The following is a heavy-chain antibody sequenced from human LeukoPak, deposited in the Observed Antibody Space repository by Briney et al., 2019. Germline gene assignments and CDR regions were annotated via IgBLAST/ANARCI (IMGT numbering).Heavy chain of an antibody. Sequence: SETLSLTCTVSGGSISSYYWSWIRQPAGKGLEWIGRIYTSGSTNYNPSLKSRVPMSVDTSKNQFSLKLSSVTAADTAVYYCAREIADDCSSTGCYTYFADWGHGTLVTVSS. CDR1: GGSISSYY. V-gene: IGHV4-4*07. D-gene: IGHD2-2*02. J-gene: IGHJ4*01. CDR2: IYTSGST. CDR3: AREIADDCSSTGCYTYFAD.